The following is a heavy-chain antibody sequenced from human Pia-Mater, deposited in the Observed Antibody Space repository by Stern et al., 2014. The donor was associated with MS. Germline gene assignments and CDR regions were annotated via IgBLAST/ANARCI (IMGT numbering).Heavy chain of an antibody. CDR3: ARGSRYHDFWTSYYGHFED. J-gene: IGHJ4*02. CDR1: GGTFSNHA. V-gene: IGHV1-69*01. CDR2: TIPLFETA. D-gene: IGHD3-3*01. Sequence: QVQLVQSGAEVKNPGSSVKVSCKVSGGTFSNHAINWVRQAPGQGLEWMGATIPLFETAYYLQHFQGRLTIIAGGPTTTVFMELSSLKSDDTAVYYCARGSRYHDFWTSYYGHFEDWGQGTLITVSS.